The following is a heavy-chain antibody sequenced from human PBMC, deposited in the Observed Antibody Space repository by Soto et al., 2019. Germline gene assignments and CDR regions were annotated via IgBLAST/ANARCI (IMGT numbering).Heavy chain of an antibody. V-gene: IGHV4-34*01. D-gene: IGHD2-21*01. CDR3: AIVYLPIGAD. CDR1: GGSFSGYY. J-gene: IGHJ4*02. CDR2: NNHGGST. Sequence: SETLSLTCAVFGGSFSGYYWSWFRQSPGRGLEWIGENNHGGSTNYNPSLKSRLTTSLDTSKNQFSLKLSSVAAADSDVYFCAIVYLPIGADWSQGTVVIVFS.